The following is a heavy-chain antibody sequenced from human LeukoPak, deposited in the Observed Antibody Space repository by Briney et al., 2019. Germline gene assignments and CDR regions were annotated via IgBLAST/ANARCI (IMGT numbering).Heavy chain of an antibody. V-gene: IGHV3-48*04. Sequence: PGGSLRLSCAASGFTFSSQTMNWVRQAPGKGLEWVSYISSTSSVIYYADSVKGLFTISRDNAKSSLYLQMNSLRAEDTAVYYCARNLPAADYWGQGTLVTVSS. J-gene: IGHJ4*02. CDR2: ISSTSSVI. CDR1: GFTFSSQT. CDR3: ARNLPAADY. D-gene: IGHD2-2*01.